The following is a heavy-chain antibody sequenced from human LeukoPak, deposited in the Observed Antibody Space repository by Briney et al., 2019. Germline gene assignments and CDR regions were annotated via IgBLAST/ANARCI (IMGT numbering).Heavy chain of an antibody. CDR1: GGSFSGYY. CDR2: ISHIGST. D-gene: IGHD1-26*01. J-gene: IGHJ5*02. Sequence: SETLSFTCAVYGGSFSGYYWSWVRQPPGKGLEWIGEISHIGSTNYNPSLESRVTISVDTSKNQFSLKLSSVTAADTAVYYCARGRWEVRFDPWGQGTLVTVSS. V-gene: IGHV4-34*01. CDR3: ARGRWEVRFDP.